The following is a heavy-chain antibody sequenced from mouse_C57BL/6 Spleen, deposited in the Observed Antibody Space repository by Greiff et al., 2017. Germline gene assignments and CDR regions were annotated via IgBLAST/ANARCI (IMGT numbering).Heavy chain of an antibody. CDR1: GYSFTGYY. J-gene: IGHJ4*01. Sequence: VQLQQSGPELVKPGASVKISCKASGYSFTGYYMNWVKQSPEKSLEWIGEINPSTGGTTYNQKFKAKATLTVDKSSSTAYMQLKSLTSEDSAVYYCARRYGSSLYYARDYWGQGTSVTVSS. CDR2: INPSTGGT. V-gene: IGHV1-42*01. CDR3: ARRYGSSLYYARDY. D-gene: IGHD1-1*01.